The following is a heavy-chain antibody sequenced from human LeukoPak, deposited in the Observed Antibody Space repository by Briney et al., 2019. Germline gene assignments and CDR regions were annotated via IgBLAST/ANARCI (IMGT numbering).Heavy chain of an antibody. V-gene: IGHV1-2*06. CDR2: ININSGGI. Sequence: ASAKVSCKTSGYTFIDYWIHWVRQAPGQGLEWMGRININSGGINYAQKFQGRVTMTRATSISTAYMELSRLRFGDTAVYYCARDRDGGVGTMDYWGQGTLVPVSS. J-gene: IGHJ4*02. CDR1: GYTFIDYW. CDR3: ARDRDGGVGTMDY. D-gene: IGHD3-3*01.